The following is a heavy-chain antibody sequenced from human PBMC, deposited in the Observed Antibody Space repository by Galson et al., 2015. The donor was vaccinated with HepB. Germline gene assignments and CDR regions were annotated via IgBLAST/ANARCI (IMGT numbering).Heavy chain of an antibody. V-gene: IGHV4-59*01. CDR1: GGSISSYY. Sequence: LSLTCTVSGGSISSYYWSWIRQPPGKGLEWIGYIYYSGSTNYNPSLKSRVTISVDTSKNQFSLKLSSVTAADTAVYYCARLVFGVVPSPYDYYYYMDVWGKGTTVTVSS. CDR3: ARLVFGVVPSPYDYYYYMDV. J-gene: IGHJ6*03. D-gene: IGHD3-3*01. CDR2: IYYSGST.